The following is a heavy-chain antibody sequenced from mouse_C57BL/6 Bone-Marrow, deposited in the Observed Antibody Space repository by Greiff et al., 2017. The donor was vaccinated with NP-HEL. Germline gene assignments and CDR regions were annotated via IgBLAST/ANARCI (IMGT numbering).Heavy chain of an antibody. V-gene: IGHV5-6*01. J-gene: IGHJ3*01. D-gene: IGHD6-1*01. CDR3: ARHPSD. Sequence: EVQLVESGGDLVKPGGSLKLSCAASGFTFSSYGMSWVRQTPDTRLEWVATISSGGSYTYYPDSVKGRFTISRDNAKNTLYLQMGSLKSDDTAMYYCARHPSDWGQGTLVTVSA. CDR2: ISSGGSYT. CDR1: GFTFSSYG.